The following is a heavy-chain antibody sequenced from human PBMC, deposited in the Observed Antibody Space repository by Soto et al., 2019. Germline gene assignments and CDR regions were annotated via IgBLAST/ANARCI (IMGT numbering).Heavy chain of an antibody. CDR2: IIPIFGTA. Sequence: QVQLVQSGAEVKKPGSSVKVSCKASGGTFSSYAISWVRQAPGQGLEWMGGIIPIFGTANYAQKFQGRVTITADKSTSTAYMELSRLRSDDTAVYYCAREGVVVPAAMSAFDIWGQGTMVTVSS. CDR3: AREGVVVPAAMSAFDI. J-gene: IGHJ3*02. CDR1: GGTFSSYA. D-gene: IGHD2-2*01. V-gene: IGHV1-69*06.